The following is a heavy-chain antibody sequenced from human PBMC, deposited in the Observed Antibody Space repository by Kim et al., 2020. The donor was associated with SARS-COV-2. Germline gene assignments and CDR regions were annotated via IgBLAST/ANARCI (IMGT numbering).Heavy chain of an antibody. CDR3: ARKGRYSSSSRWFDP. V-gene: IGHV1-2*02. CDR1: GYTFTGYY. J-gene: IGHJ5*02. D-gene: IGHD6-6*01. CDR2: INPNSGGT. Sequence: ASVKVSCKASGYTFTGYYMHWVRQAPGQGLEWMGWINPNSGGTNYAQKFQGRVTMTRDTSISTAYMELSRLRSDDTAVYYCARKGRYSSSSRWFDPWGQGTLVTVSS.